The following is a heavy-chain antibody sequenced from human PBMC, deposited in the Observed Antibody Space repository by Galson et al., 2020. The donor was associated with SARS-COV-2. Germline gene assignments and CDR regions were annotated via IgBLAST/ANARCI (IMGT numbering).Heavy chain of an antibody. D-gene: IGHD3-3*01. CDR1: GGSFSSNA. Sequence: SVKVSCKPSGGSFSSNAISWVRQAPGQGLEWVGGVIPALGLTKYAQKFQGRVTLTADRSTTTAYMELSGLRSEDTAVYYCARGRREVTILGVPTEGCHYGMDAWGQGTTVAVSS. J-gene: IGHJ6*02. CDR2: VIPALGLT. V-gene: IGHV1-69*10. CDR3: ARGRREVTILGVPTEGCHYGMDA.